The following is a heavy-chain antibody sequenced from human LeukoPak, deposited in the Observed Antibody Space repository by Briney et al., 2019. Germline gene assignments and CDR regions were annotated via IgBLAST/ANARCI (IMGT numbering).Heavy chain of an antibody. J-gene: IGHJ4*02. CDR3: ARVVGVQLWFGGDY. D-gene: IGHD5-18*01. Sequence: ASVKVSCKASGYTFTGYYMHWVRQAPGQGLEWMGWINPNSGGTNYGQKFQDRVTMTRDTSISTVYMELSRLTFDDTAVYYCARVVGVQLWFGGDYWGQGTLVTVSS. CDR1: GYTFTGYY. V-gene: IGHV1-2*02. CDR2: INPNSGGT.